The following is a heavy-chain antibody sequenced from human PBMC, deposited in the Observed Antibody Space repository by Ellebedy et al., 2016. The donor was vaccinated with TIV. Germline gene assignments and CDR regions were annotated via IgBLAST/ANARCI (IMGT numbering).Heavy chain of an antibody. CDR3: AKGVYGSGSSVFDY. D-gene: IGHD3-10*01. V-gene: IGHV3-23*01. CDR2: ISGSGGST. J-gene: IGHJ4*02. Sequence: ETLSLTCAASGFTFSSYAMSWVRQAPGKGLEWVSAISGSGGSTYYADSVKGRFTISRDNSKNTLYLQMNSLRAEDTAVYYCAKGVYGSGSSVFDYWGQGTLVTVSS. CDR1: GFTFSSYA.